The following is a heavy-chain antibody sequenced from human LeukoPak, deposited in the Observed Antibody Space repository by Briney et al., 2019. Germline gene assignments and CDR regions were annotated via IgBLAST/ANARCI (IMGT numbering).Heavy chain of an antibody. J-gene: IGHJ5*02. CDR3: ARDPGRVVPEGWFDP. V-gene: IGHV1-18*01. Sequence: ASVKVSCKASGYTFTSYGISWVRQAPGQGLEWMGWISAYNGNTNYAQKLQGRVTMTADTSTSTAYMELRSLRSDDTAVYYCARDPGRVVPEGWFDPWGQGTLVTVSS. D-gene: IGHD1-26*01. CDR1: GYTFTSYG. CDR2: ISAYNGNT.